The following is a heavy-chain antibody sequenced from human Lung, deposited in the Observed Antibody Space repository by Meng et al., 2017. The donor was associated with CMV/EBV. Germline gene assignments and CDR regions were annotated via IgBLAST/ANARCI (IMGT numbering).Heavy chain of an antibody. D-gene: IGHD7-27*01. CDR1: GYTFTAHY. CDR3: AKDNNWGPDY. J-gene: IGHJ4*02. Sequence: ASVXVSCNASGYTFTAHYFHWVRQAPGQGLEWMGWIHPHRGDTNYAQQFQGRVTLTRDTSINTGYMELTRLTSDDTAVYYCAKDNNWGPDYWGQGTLVTVSS. CDR2: IHPHRGDT. V-gene: IGHV1-2*02.